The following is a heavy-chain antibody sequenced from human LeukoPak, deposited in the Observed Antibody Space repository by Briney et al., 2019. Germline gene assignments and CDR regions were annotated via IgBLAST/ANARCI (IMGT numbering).Heavy chain of an antibody. CDR3: AKVGLPVTTILDYFDY. D-gene: IGHD4-11*01. CDR1: GFTFSSYG. CDR2: ISYDGSNK. V-gene: IGHV3-30*18. Sequence: GRSLRLSRAASGFTFSSYGMHWVRQAPGKGLEWVALISYDGSNKYYAESVKGRFSISRDNSKNTLYLQMNSLRAEDTAVYYCAKVGLPVTTILDYFDYWGQGTLVTVSS. J-gene: IGHJ4*02.